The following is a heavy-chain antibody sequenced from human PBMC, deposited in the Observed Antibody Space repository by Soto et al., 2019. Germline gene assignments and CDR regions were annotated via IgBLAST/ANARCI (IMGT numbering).Heavy chain of an antibody. J-gene: IGHJ4*02. V-gene: IGHV4-4*02. Sequence: QVQLQESGPGLVEPSETLSLTCAVSGGSISATYWWSWVRQPPGKGLEWIGEISYRGTTHYNSSLRSRVTISMDTSRNQISLTLISVTAADSASYYCARHIGVTGTRGFDHWGQGTLVSVSS. CDR1: GGSISATYW. CDR2: ISYRGTT. CDR3: ARHIGVTGTRGFDH. D-gene: IGHD6-19*01.